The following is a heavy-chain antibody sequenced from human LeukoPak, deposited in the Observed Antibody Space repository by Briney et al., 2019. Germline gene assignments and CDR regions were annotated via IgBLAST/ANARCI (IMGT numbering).Heavy chain of an antibody. J-gene: IGHJ4*02. CDR2: ISSSGSTI. D-gene: IGHD4-17*01. V-gene: IGHV3-48*03. CDR3: ARRLRRNYFDY. Sequence: GGSLRLSCAASGFTFNSYEMNWVRQAPGKGREWVSYISSSGSTIYYADSVKGRFTISRDNAKNSLYLQMNSLRAEDTAVYYCARRLRRNYFDYWGQGTLVTVSS. CDR1: GFTFNSYE.